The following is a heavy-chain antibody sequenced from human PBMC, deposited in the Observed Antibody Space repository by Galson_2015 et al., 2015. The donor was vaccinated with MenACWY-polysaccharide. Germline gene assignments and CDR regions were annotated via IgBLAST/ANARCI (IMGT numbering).Heavy chain of an antibody. CDR1: GFTFSSYA. CDR3: ARGEGLCSGGSCYFFDY. CDR2: ISYDGSNK. J-gene: IGHJ4*02. Sequence: SLRLSCAASGFTFSSYAMHWVRQAPGKGLEWVAVISYDGSNKYYADSVKGRFTISRDNSKNTLYLQMNSLRAEDTAVYYCARGEGLCSGGSCYFFDYWGQGTLVTVSS. D-gene: IGHD2-15*01. V-gene: IGHV3-30-3*01.